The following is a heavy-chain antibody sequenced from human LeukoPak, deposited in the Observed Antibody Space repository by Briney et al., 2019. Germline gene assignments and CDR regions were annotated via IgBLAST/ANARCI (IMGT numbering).Heavy chain of an antibody. J-gene: IGHJ5*02. V-gene: IGHV4-59*01. Sequence: SETLSLTCTVSGVTIISSYYWSWIRQPPGKGLDWIDNIYYSTSNKYNPSLKVRITISIDTSKNQFSLRLTSVTAADTAVYYCAREEPLSSTIWPWFDLWGQGTLVTVSS. CDR3: AREEPLSSTIWPWFDL. CDR2: IYYSTSN. D-gene: IGHD2-2*01. CDR1: GVTIISSYY.